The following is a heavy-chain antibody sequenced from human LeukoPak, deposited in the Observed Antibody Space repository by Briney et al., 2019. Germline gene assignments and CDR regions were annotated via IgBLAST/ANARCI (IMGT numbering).Heavy chain of an antibody. CDR2: INPSGGST. Sequence: ASVKLSCKASGYTFTSYNMHWVRQPPGQGLERMGIINPSGGSTSYAQKFQGRVTMTRDTSTSTVYMELSSLRSEDTAVYYCASRYCSGGSCYFDYWGQGTLVTVSS. CDR1: GYTFTSYN. CDR3: ASRYCSGGSCYFDY. J-gene: IGHJ4*02. D-gene: IGHD2-15*01. V-gene: IGHV1-46*01.